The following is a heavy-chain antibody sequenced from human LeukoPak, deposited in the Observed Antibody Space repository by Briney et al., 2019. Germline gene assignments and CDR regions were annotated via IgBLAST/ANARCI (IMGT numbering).Heavy chain of an antibody. CDR2: ISYSGST. CDR1: GVSISSSSYY. D-gene: IGHD6-19*01. V-gene: IGHV4-39*01. Sequence: PSETLSLTCTVSGVSISSSSYYWGWIRQPPGKGLEWIGSISYSGSTYDNPSLKSRVTISVDTSKNQFSLNLSSVTAADTAVYYCARRADSSGWYYFDFWGQGTLVTVSS. CDR3: ARRADSSGWYYFDF. J-gene: IGHJ4*02.